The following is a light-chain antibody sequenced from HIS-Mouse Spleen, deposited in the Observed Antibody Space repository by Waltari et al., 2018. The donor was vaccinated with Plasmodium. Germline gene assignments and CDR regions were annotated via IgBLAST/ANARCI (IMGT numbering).Light chain of an antibody. V-gene: IGKV4-1*01. J-gene: IGKJ2*01. Sequence: DIVMTQSPDSLAVSLGERATINCKSSQSVLYSSNNKNYLAWYQHKPGQPPKLLIYWASIRESGVPDRFSGSGSGTDFTLTISSLQAEDVAVYYCQQYYSTPPYTFGQGTKLEIK. CDR1: QSVLYSSNNKNY. CDR2: WAS. CDR3: QQYYSTPPYT.